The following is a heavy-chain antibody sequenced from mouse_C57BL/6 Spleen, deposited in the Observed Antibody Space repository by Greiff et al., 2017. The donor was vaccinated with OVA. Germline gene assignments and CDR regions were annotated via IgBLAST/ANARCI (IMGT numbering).Heavy chain of an antibody. J-gene: IGHJ2*01. CDR2: ISYDGSN. D-gene: IGHD1-1*01. V-gene: IGHV3-6*01. Sequence: VQLKESGPGLVKPSQSLSLTCSVTGYSITSGYYWNWIRQFPGNKLEWMGYISYDGSNNYNPSLKNRISITRDTSKNQFFLKLNSVTTEDTATYYCARVRNYYGSSFDYWGQGTTLTVSS. CDR1: GYSITSGYY. CDR3: ARVRNYYGSSFDY.